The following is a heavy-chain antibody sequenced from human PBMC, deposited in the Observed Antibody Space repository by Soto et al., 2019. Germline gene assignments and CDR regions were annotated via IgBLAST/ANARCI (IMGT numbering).Heavy chain of an antibody. V-gene: IGHV1-69*08. Sequence: QVQLVQSGAEVKKPGSSVKVSCKASGGTFSSYTISWVRQAPGQGLEWMGRIIPILGIANYAQKFQGRVTITADKSTSTAYMELSSLRSEDTAVYYCAREEMATTRGACDIWGQGTMVTVSS. CDR2: IIPILGIA. CDR3: AREEMATTRGACDI. D-gene: IGHD5-12*01. J-gene: IGHJ3*02. CDR1: GGTFSSYT.